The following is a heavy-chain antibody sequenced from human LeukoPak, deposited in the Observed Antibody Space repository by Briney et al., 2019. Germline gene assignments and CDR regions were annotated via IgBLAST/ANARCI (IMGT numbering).Heavy chain of an antibody. CDR3: ARDGDVTVTSHPYYYYYMDV. Sequence: SVTLSCKASVGTFSSYAISWVRQAPGQGLEWMGRIIPIFGTANYAQKFQGRVTITTDESTSTAYMELSSLRSEDTAVYYCARDGDVTVTSHPYYYYYMDVWGKGTTVTVSS. V-gene: IGHV1-69*05. CDR1: VGTFSSYA. CDR2: IIPIFGTA. J-gene: IGHJ6*03. D-gene: IGHD4-17*01.